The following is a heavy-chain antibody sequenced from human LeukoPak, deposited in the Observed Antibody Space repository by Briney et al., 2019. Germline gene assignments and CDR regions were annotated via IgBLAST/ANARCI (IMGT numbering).Heavy chain of an antibody. J-gene: IGHJ4*02. CDR1: GYTFTSYG. CDR3: ARDQEGFDY. Sequence: ASVKVSCKASGYTFTSYGISWVRQAPGQGLEWMGMIYPRDGSTSYAQKFQGRVTVTRDTSTSTVHMELSGLRSEDTAVYYCARDQEGFDYWGQGTLVAVSS. CDR2: IYPRDGST. V-gene: IGHV1-46*01.